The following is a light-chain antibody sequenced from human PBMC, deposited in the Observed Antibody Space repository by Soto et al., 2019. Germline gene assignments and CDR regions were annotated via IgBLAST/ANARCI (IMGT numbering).Light chain of an antibody. CDR1: QSVGSN. CDR3: QQYNNWPRT. Sequence: EIVMTQSPATLSVSPGERVTLSCRARQSVGSNLAWYQQKPGQAPRLLIYGASTRATGIPARFSGSGSGTDFTLTISSLQFEDFAVYYCQQYNNWPRTFGQGTKVDIK. J-gene: IGKJ1*01. V-gene: IGKV3-15*01. CDR2: GAS.